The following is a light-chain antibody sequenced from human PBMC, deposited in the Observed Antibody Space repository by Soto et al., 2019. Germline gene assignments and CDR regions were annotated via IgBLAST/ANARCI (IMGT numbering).Light chain of an antibody. CDR1: QSVTSSY. J-gene: IGKJ5*01. CDR2: GAS. CDR3: QQYGSSIT. V-gene: IGKV3-20*01. Sequence: EMVMTQSPGTLSLSPGEIATLSFSASQSVTSSYLAWYQQKPGQAPRLLIYGASSRATGIPDRFNGSGSGTDFTLTISRLEPEDFAVYYCQQYGSSITFGQGTRLEIK.